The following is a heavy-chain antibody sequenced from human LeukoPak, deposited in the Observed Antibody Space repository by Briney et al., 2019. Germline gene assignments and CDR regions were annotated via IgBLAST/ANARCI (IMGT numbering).Heavy chain of an antibody. V-gene: IGHV1-2*02. J-gene: IGHJ5*02. CDR3: ARVSKRHYYDFWSAQNWFDP. Sequence: ASVKVSCKASGYTFTGYYMHWVRQAPGQGLEWMGWINPNSGGTNYAQKFQGRVTMTRDTSISTAYMELSRLRSDDTAVYYCARVSKRHYYDFWSAQNWFDPWGQGTLATVSS. CDR2: INPNSGGT. D-gene: IGHD3-3*01. CDR1: GYTFTGYY.